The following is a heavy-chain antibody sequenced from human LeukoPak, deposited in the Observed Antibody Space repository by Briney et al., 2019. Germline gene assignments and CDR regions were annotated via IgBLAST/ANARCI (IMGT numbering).Heavy chain of an antibody. Sequence: ASVKVSCKASGYTFTSYGISWVRQAPGQGLEWMGWISAYNGNTNYAQKLQGRVTMTTDTSTSTAYMELRSLRSDDTAVYYCERNRVEAAAGHGFDYWGQGTLVTVSS. V-gene: IGHV1-18*01. CDR2: ISAYNGNT. CDR1: GYTFTSYG. CDR3: ERNRVEAAAGHGFDY. D-gene: IGHD6-13*01. J-gene: IGHJ4*02.